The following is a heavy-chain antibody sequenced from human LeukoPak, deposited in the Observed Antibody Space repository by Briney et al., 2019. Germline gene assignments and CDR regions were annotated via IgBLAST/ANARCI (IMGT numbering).Heavy chain of an antibody. CDR1: GGTFSSYA. CDR2: IIPIFGTA. V-gene: IGHV1-69*05. Sequence: SVKVSCKASGGTFSSYAISWVRQAPGQRLEWMGGIIPIFGTANYAQKFQGRVTITTGESTSTAYMELSSLRSEDTAVYYCARNWHPQAFDIWGQGTMVTVSS. J-gene: IGHJ3*02. CDR3: ARNWHPQAFDI.